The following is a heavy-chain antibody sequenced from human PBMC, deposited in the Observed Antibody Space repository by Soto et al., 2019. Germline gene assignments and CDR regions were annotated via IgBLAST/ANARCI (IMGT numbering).Heavy chain of an antibody. CDR1: GFTVSSNY. CDR3: ASGTTLPPEYYYYYMDV. V-gene: IGHV3-66*01. Sequence: GGSLRLSCAASGFTVSSNYMSWVRQAPGKGLEWVSVIYSGGSTYYADSVKGRFTISRDNSKNTLYLQMNSLRAEDTAVYYCASGTTLPPEYYYYYMDVWGKGTTVTVSS. D-gene: IGHD4-17*01. J-gene: IGHJ6*03. CDR2: IYSGGST.